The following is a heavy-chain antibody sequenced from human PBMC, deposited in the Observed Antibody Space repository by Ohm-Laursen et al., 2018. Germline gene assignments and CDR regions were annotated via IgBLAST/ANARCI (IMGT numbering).Heavy chain of an antibody. J-gene: IGHJ4*02. CDR1: GDSISGRY. D-gene: IGHD1-26*01. CDR2: IDDNWNT. V-gene: IGHV4-59*08. CDR3: AGAPNLYYFDY. Sequence: SETLSLTCTVSGDSISGRYWSWIRQPPGKGLEWIGNIDDNWNTNYNPSLQSRVTISINTSKNQFSLQLRFVTAADTAVYHCAGAPNLYYFDYWGQGTLVTVSS.